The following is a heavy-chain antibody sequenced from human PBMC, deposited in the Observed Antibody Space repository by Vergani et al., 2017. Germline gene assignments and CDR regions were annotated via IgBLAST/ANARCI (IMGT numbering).Heavy chain of an antibody. D-gene: IGHD4-17*01. CDR2: LYYRGNS. Sequence: QVRLQESGPGLVKPSETLSLTCTVSGASVSSSVSSSGYSWGWLRQPPGKGLEWIASLYYRGNSYYSPSLRSRLTISVDTSKNQFSLKLSSVTAADTAVYYCARTPRDYGDLYYFDYWGQGTLVTVSS. CDR1: GASVSSSVSSSGYS. J-gene: IGHJ4*02. CDR3: ARTPRDYGDLYYFDY. V-gene: IGHV4-39*01.